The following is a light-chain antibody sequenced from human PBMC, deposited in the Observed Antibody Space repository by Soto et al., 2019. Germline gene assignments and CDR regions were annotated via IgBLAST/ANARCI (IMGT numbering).Light chain of an antibody. V-gene: IGKV1-39*01. CDR1: QNIEKY. CDR2: AVS. J-gene: IGKJ5*01. CDR3: QQSHSTPIT. Sequence: DIQMTQSPSSLSASVGDRVTITCRTSQNIEKYLNWYQQKPGEAPKLLIYAVSNLQTGVPSRFSGGGSATDFILTIASLQPEDFATYYCQQSHSTPITFGQGTRLEIK.